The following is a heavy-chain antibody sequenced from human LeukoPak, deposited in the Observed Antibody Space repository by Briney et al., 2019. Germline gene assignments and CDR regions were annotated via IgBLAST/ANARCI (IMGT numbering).Heavy chain of an antibody. CDR3: AKGTSSSSGYYYYGMDV. Sequence: GGSLRLSCAASGFTFDDYAMLWVRQAPGKGLEWVSLISGDGGSTYYADSVKGRFTLSRDNSKNSLYLKMNSVRSEDTALYYCAKGTSSSSGYYYYGMDVWGQGTTVTVSS. CDR1: GFTFDDYA. D-gene: IGHD2-2*01. CDR2: ISGDGGST. V-gene: IGHV3-43*02. J-gene: IGHJ6*02.